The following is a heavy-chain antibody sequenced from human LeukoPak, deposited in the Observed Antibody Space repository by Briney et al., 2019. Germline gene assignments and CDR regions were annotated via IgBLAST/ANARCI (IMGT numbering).Heavy chain of an antibody. CDR1: GFTFSSYS. CDR3: ARLDRADYSTSPVPCYNSDMNA. CDR2: ISSTSSYI. J-gene: IGHJ6*03. Sequence: GGSLRLSCAASGFTFSSYSVTWVRQAPGKGLNWVASISSTSSYIYYADPVRGRFTISRDNAQYLAYLQMNSLRAEDTAVYYCARLDRADYSTSPVPCYNSDMNAWDKGATVSVSS. D-gene: IGHD6-13*01. V-gene: IGHV3-21*06.